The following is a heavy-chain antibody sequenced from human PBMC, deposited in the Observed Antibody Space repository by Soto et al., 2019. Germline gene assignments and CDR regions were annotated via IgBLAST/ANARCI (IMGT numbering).Heavy chain of an antibody. J-gene: IGHJ5*02. CDR2: IKSDGSST. V-gene: IGHV3-74*01. D-gene: IGHD3-10*01. Sequence: GGSLRLSCAASVFTFSGYWMHWVRQAPGKGLVWVSRIKSDGSSTSYADSVKGRFTISRDNAKNTLYLHMNSLRAEDTAVYYCARDWGYYYGSGTGSFDPWGQGTLVTVSS. CDR3: ARDWGYYYGSGTGSFDP. CDR1: VFTFSGYW.